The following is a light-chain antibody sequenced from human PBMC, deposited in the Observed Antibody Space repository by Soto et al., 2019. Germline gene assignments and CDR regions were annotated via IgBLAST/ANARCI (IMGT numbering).Light chain of an antibody. J-gene: IGKJ2*01. CDR3: QQSYSTPYA. V-gene: IGKV1-39*01. CDR1: QSISSY. CDR2: AAS. Sequence: DIPMTQSPSSLSASVGDRVTITCRASQSISSYLNWYQQKPGKAPKLLIYAASSLQSGVQSRFSGSGSGTDFTLTISSLQPEDFATYYCQQSYSTPYAVGQGTKLEIK.